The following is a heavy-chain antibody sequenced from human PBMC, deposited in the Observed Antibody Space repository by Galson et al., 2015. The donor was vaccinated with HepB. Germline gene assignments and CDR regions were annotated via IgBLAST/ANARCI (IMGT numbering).Heavy chain of an antibody. CDR3: TRGGGSYYD. CDR1: GDSVSSNNAA. CDR2: TYYKSKGYY. J-gene: IGHJ4*02. D-gene: IGHD1-26*01. Sequence: CAISGDSVSSNNAAWYWIRQSPSRGLEWLGKTYYKSKGYYDYAVSVRIRISIVPDTSRNQFSLQLNSVTPEDTAVYYCTRGGGSYYDWGQGTLVTVSS. V-gene: IGHV6-1*01.